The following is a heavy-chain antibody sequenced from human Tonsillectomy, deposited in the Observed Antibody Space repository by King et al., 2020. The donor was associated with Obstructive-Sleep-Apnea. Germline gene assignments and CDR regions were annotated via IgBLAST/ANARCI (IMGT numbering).Heavy chain of an antibody. CDR1: GFTFSSSD. CDR3: VRDWFSSSWTWFDP. D-gene: IGHD6-13*01. CDR2: ISTGSDTK. Sequence: VQLVESGGGLVQPGGSLRLSCAASGFTFSSSDMHWARQAPGKGLEWVSYISTGSDTKHYADSVQGRFTISRDNAQNSLFLQMNSRRAEDTAVYYCVRDWFSSSWTWFDPWGQGTLVTVSS. J-gene: IGHJ5*02. V-gene: IGHV3-48*04.